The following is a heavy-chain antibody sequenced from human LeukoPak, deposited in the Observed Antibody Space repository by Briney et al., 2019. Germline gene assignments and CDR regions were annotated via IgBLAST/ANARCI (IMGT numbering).Heavy chain of an antibody. CDR2: IYYSGST. D-gene: IGHD4-17*01. V-gene: IGHV4-59*01. CDR3: ARVVGSLGTTVIWFDP. Sequence: PSGTLSLTCTVSGGSISSYYWSWVRQPPGKGLEWIGYIYYSGSTNYNPSLKSRVTISVDTSKNQFSLKLSSVTAADTAVYYCARVVGSLGTTVIWFDPWGQGNLVTVSS. CDR1: GGSISSYY. J-gene: IGHJ5*02.